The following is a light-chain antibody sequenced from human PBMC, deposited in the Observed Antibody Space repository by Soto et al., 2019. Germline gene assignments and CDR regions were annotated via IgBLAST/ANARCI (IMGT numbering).Light chain of an antibody. Sequence: QSALTQPPSASGSPGQSVTISCTGTSSDVGGYNYVSWCQQHPGKAPKLMIHEVTKRPSGVPDRFSGSKSGNTASLTVSGLQAEDEADYYCSSYAGSNNLVFGGGTKLTVL. V-gene: IGLV2-8*01. CDR3: SSYAGSNNLV. J-gene: IGLJ2*01. CDR2: EVT. CDR1: SSDVGGYNY.